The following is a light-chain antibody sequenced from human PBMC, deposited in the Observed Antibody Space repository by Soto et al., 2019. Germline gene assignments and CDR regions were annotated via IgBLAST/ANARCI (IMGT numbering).Light chain of an antibody. CDR1: QGINND. V-gene: IGKV1-17*01. CDR2: EAS. J-gene: IGKJ4*01. CDR3: LQHNDYPRT. Sequence: DIQMTQSPSSLSASVGDRVTISCRASQGINNDLGWYQQKPGKAPKRLIYEASTLQSGVPSRFSGSGSGTEFTLTISSLQPEDFATDYCLQHNDYPRTFGGGTQVAIK.